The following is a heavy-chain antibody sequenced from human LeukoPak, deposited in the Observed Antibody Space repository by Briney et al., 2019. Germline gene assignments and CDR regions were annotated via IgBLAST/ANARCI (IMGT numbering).Heavy chain of an antibody. V-gene: IGHV4-34*01. CDR3: SGLFVRGVQSKYGFDV. CDR2: IHHSGST. D-gene: IGHD3-10*01. J-gene: IGHJ6*02. Sequence: SETLSLTCAVSGESFSDYYWTWIRQPPGEGLEWIGEIHHSGSTNYNPSLESRVTISVDTSKNQFSLNLTSVTAADTAIYYCSGLFVRGVQSKYGFDVWGQGTTVIVSS. CDR1: GESFSDYY.